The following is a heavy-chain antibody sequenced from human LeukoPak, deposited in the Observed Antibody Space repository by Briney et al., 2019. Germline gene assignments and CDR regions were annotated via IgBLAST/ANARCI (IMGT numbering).Heavy chain of an antibody. Sequence: APVTASFTASVYTVIIHGMIWVRQAPGQGLEWRGWISANNGNTNYAQKLQGRVTVTSDTSTSIAYMELRSLRSDDTAVYYCAREGTAGRYYFDYWGQGTLVTVSS. J-gene: IGHJ4*02. CDR2: ISANNGNT. CDR3: AREGTAGRYYFDY. V-gene: IGHV1-18*01. CDR1: VYTVIIHG. D-gene: IGHD3-10*01.